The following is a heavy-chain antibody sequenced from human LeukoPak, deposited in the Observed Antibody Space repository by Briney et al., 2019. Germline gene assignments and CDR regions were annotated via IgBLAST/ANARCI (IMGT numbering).Heavy chain of an antibody. D-gene: IGHD4-17*01. Sequence: ASVTVSFTASGYTFTIYYMHWVRQAPGQGREWMGIINPSGGSTSYAQKFQGRVTMTGDTSTSTVYMELSSLRSEDTAVYYCARGRYGDYQGPFEYWGQGTLVTGAS. CDR2: INPSGGST. CDR1: GYTFTIYY. J-gene: IGHJ4*02. V-gene: IGHV1-46*01. CDR3: ARGRYGDYQGPFEY.